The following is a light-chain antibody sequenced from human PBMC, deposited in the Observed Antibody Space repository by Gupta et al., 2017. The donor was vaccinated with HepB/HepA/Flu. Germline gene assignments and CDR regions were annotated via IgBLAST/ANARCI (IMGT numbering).Light chain of an antibody. CDR1: SSNIGNDN. J-gene: IGLJ1*01. V-gene: IGLV1-47*02. CDR2: NDN. CDR3: VGWDDSLSGYV. Sequence: QPVLTQPPSASGTPGQRVIIPCSGSSSNIGNDNAYWYQQLPGTAPKLLIYNDNQRPSGVPDRFSGSKSGTTASLAISGLRAEDEADYYCVGWDDSLSGYVFGAGTKVTVL.